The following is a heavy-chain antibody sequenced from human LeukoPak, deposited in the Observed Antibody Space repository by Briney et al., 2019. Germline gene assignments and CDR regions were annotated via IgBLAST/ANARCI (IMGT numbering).Heavy chain of an antibody. D-gene: IGHD3-10*01. Sequence: GGSLRLSCAASGFTFDDYAMHWVRQAPGKGLEWVSGISWNSGSIGYADSVKGRFTISRDNAENSLYLQMNSLRAEDTALYYCAKAPSAGDYFDYWGQGTLVTVSS. V-gene: IGHV3-9*01. J-gene: IGHJ4*02. CDR3: AKAPSAGDYFDY. CDR1: GFTFDDYA. CDR2: ISWNSGSI.